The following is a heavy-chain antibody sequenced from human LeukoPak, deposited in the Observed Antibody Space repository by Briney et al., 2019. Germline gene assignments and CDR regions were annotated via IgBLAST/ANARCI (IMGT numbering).Heavy chain of an antibody. CDR2: MNPNSGNT. D-gene: IGHD3-3*01. V-gene: IGHV1-8*01. Sequence: ASVKVSCKASGYTFTSYDINWVRQATGQGLEWMGWMNPNSGNTGYAQKFQGRVTMTRNTSISTAYMELSSLRSEDTAVYYCARGRNEDIWSGYYKDYWGQGTLVTVSS. J-gene: IGHJ4*02. CDR1: GYTFTSYD. CDR3: ARGRNEDIWSGYYKDY.